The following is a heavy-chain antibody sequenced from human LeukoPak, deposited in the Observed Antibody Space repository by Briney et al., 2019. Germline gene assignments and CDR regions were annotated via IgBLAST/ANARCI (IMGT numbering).Heavy chain of an antibody. CDR1: GGSISNTNW. CDR3: ARGSDFFDY. Sequence: SETLSLTCGVSGGSISNTNWWTWIRQHPGKGLEWIGFIYYSGSAYYNPSLKSRVSISIDTSKNQFSLTLNSVTAADTAVYYCARGSDFFDYWGQGTLVTVSS. CDR2: IYYSGSA. V-gene: IGHV4-31*11. J-gene: IGHJ4*02.